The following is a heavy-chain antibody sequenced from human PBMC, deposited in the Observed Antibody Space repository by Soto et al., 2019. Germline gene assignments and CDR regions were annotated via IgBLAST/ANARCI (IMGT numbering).Heavy chain of an antibody. V-gene: IGHV3-23*01. CDR1: GFTFSSYA. J-gene: IGHJ4*02. CDR3: AKALSYYDSSGYYFPY. Sequence: GGSLRLSCAASGFTFSSYATSWVRQAPGKGLERVSAISGSGGSTYYADSVKGRFTISRDNSKNTLYLQMNSLRAEDTAVYYCAKALSYYDSSGYYFPYWGQGTLVTVSS. D-gene: IGHD3-22*01. CDR2: ISGSGGST.